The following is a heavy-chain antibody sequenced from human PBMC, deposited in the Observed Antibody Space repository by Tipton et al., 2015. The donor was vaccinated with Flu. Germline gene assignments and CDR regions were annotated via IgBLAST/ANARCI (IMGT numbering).Heavy chain of an antibody. CDR2: IYHSGTA. Sequence: GLVKPSETLSLTCTVSGGSISSSRYYWGWIRQPPGKGLEWIGSIYHSGTAYYNPSLKSRVTTSVDTSKNQISLKLSSVTSADTAVYYCARYPESNYHWFGPWGQGALVTVSS. CDR1: GGSISSSRYY. D-gene: IGHD4-11*01. V-gene: IGHV4-39*07. J-gene: IGHJ5*02. CDR3: ARYPESNYHWFGP.